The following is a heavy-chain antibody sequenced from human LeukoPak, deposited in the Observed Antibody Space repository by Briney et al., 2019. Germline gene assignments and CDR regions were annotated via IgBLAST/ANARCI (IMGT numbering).Heavy chain of an antibody. V-gene: IGHV3-23*01. J-gene: IGHJ4*02. D-gene: IGHD3-10*01. CDR1: GFTFSSYA. CDR2: ISGSGGST. CDR3: AKGDVLLWFGWPFDY. Sequence: GGSLRLSCAASGFTFSSYAMSWVRQAPGKGLEWVSAISGSGGSTYYADSVKGRFTISRDNSKNTLYLQMNSLRAEDTAVYYCAKGDVLLWFGWPFDYWGQGTLVTVSS.